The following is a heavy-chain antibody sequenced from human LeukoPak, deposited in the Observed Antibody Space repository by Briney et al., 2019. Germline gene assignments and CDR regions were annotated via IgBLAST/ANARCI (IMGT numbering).Heavy chain of an antibody. D-gene: IGHD2-2*01. CDR2: ISSSSSYI. CDR1: GFTFSSYS. J-gene: IGHJ4*02. V-gene: IGHV3-21*04. CDR3: AKNDIVVVPAAMAY. Sequence: GGSLRLSCAASGFTFSSYSMNWVRQAPGKGLEWVSSISSSSSYIYYADSVKGRFTISRDNAKNTLYLQMNSLRAEDTAVYYCAKNDIVVVPAAMAYWGQGTLVTVSS.